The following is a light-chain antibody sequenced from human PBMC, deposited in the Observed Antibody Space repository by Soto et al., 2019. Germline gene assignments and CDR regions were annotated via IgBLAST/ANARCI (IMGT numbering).Light chain of an antibody. CDR2: GAS. CDR1: QTVIHNY. J-gene: IGKJ5*01. CDR3: QQHGSSPIT. Sequence: EIEFTQPPGTLSLYTGERATPSRRASQTVIHNYLAWHQQKPGQTPRLLVYGASNRATGIPDRFSGSGSGTDFPLTISRLEPEDFAVYYCQQHGSSPITFGQGTLLEIK. V-gene: IGKV3-20*01.